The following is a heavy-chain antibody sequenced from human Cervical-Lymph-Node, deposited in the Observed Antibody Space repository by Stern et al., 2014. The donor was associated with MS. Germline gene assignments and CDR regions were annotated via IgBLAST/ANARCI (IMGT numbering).Heavy chain of an antibody. D-gene: IGHD3-3*01. Sequence: QVNLRESGHALVKPTQTLTLNCTFSGVSLSTSGMRVSWIRQPPGKALEWLSSIDWADDKFYSTSLNTRLTISKDTSKNQVVRTMTNVDPGDTATYYCARSPPYYEFWNDYYYFDYWGQGTLVAVSS. CDR3: ARSPPYYEFWNDYYYFDY. J-gene: IGHJ4*02. V-gene: IGHV2-70*04. CDR2: IDWADDK. CDR1: GVSLSTSGMR.